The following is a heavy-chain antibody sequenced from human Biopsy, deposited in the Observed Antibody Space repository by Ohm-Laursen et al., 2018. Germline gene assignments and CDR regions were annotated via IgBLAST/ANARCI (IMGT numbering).Heavy chain of an antibody. CDR2: INPNSGNA. CDR1: GYTFAGYY. J-gene: IGHJ6*02. D-gene: IGHD3-9*01. V-gene: IGHV1-2*02. Sequence: AASVKVSCKASGYTFAGYYLHWVRQAPGHGLEWMGWINPNSGNANYAQSFQGRLTVTRDTSISTAYMGRTSLTFDDTAIYYCARVPAYPSIDGYYGLDLWGQGTTVIVSS. CDR3: ARVPAYPSIDGYYGLDL.